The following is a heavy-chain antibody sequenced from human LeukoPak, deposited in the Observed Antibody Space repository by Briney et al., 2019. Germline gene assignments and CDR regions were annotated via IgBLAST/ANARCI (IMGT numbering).Heavy chain of an antibody. Sequence: GGSLRLSCAASGFTFSTYSMNWVRQAPGKGLEWVSYISSSSGTIYYADSVRGRFTISRDNAKNSLYLQMNSLRAEDTAVYYCARGSTYYDSSGQVPFDYWGQGTLVTVSS. CDR1: GFTFSTYS. CDR3: ARGSTYYDSSGQVPFDY. D-gene: IGHD3-22*01. CDR2: ISSSSGTI. J-gene: IGHJ4*02. V-gene: IGHV3-48*01.